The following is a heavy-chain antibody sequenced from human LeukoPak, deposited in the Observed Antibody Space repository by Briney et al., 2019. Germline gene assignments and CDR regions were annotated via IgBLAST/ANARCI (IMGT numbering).Heavy chain of an antibody. CDR2: IYPGANT. V-gene: IGHV3-66*01. J-gene: IGHJ4*02. Sequence: GESLRLSCAASGFTLSSTYLSWVRQAPGKGLEWASVIYPGANTFYAESVKGRFTISRDNSKNTVSLQMNSLRADDTGVYYCARGYFDNWGQRTLVTVSS. CDR1: GFTLSSTY. CDR3: ARGYFDN.